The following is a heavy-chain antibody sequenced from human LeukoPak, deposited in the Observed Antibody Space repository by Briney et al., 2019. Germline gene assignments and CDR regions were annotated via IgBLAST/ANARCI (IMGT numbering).Heavy chain of an antibody. J-gene: IGHJ3*02. V-gene: IGHV3-21*01. Sequence: GGSLRLSGAASGFTFSTYSMNWVRQAPGNGLEWGSSISSSSYIYYADSVKGRFTISRDNAKNSLYLQMNSLRAEDTAVYYCARDDLASNDSFDIWGQGTMVTVSS. CDR3: ARDDLASNDSFDI. CDR1: GFTFSTYS. CDR2: ISSSSYI.